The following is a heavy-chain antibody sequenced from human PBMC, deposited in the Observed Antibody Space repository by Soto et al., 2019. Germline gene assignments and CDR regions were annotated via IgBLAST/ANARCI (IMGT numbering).Heavy chain of an antibody. D-gene: IGHD1-1*01. CDR2: MNAGNGNT. Sequence: QVQLVQSGTEERKPGASVKVSCEAPEYTFTNYALHWVRQAPGQNLVWRGRMNAGNGNTKYSQKFQGRIIITRDTSAGTFYMELNSLTSEDTSVYYCAVHLRPGSGDYFDYWGQGALIAVSS. V-gene: IGHV1-3*05. CDR1: EYTFTNYA. CDR3: AVHLRPGSGDYFDY. J-gene: IGHJ4*02.